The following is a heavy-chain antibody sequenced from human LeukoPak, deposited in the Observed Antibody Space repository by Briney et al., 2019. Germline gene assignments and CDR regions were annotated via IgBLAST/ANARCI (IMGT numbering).Heavy chain of an antibody. J-gene: IGHJ4*02. CDR1: GFTFSSYA. V-gene: IGHV3-23*01. D-gene: IGHD3-22*01. Sequence: PGGSLRLSCAASGFTFSSYAMSWVRQAPGKGLEWVSAISGSGGSTYYADSVKGRFTISRDNSKNTLYLQMNSLRAEDTAVYYCAKVPTYYYDSSGYPDYWGQGTLVTVSS. CDR2: ISGSGGST. CDR3: AKVPTYYYDSSGYPDY.